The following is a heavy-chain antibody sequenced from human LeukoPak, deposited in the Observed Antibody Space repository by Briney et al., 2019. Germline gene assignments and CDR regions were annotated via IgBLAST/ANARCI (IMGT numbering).Heavy chain of an antibody. CDR1: GFTFDDYA. V-gene: IGHV3-23*01. CDR2: ISGSGGST. CDR3: VRAAYMDV. J-gene: IGHJ6*03. Sequence: GRSLRLSCAASGFTFDDYAMHWVRQAPGKGLEWVSAISGSGGSTYYADSVKGRFTISRDNSKNTLYLQMNSLRAEDSAVYYCVRAAYMDVWGKGTTVTVSS.